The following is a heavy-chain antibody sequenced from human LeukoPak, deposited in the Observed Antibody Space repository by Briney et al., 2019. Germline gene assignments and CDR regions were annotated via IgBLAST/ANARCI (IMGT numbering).Heavy chain of an antibody. Sequence: ASVKVSCKAPGYTFTTHDIYWVRQATGQGLEWLGWMSPNSGDTGYAQKFQGRVTMTSDSSISTAYMELSSLRSEDAAIYYCVRTPPNWGFDYWGQGTLDTVSS. CDR2: MSPNSGDT. CDR3: VRTPPNWGFDY. D-gene: IGHD7-27*01. CDR1: GYTFTTHD. J-gene: IGHJ4*02. V-gene: IGHV1-8*01.